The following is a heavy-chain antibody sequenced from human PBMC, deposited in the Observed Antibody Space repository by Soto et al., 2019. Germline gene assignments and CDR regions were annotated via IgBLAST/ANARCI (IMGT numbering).Heavy chain of an antibody. CDR1: GGSISSGYW. CDR3: ASLGTTLTTFDY. J-gene: IGHJ4*02. CDR2: IYHSGST. Sequence: SETLSLTCAVSGGSISSGYWWRWVRQPPGKGLEWIGEIYHSGSTNYNPSLKSRVTISLDKSKNQFSLKLNSVTAADTAVYYCASLGTTLTTFDYWGQGTLVTVSS. D-gene: IGHD4-4*01. V-gene: IGHV4-4*02.